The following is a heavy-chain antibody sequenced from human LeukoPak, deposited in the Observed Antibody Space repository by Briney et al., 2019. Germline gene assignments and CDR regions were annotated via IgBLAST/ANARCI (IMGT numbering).Heavy chain of an antibody. CDR1: GYTFSSYD. CDR3: ARSSSSGWYGWFDP. J-gene: IGHJ5*02. CDR2: MNPNSGNT. D-gene: IGHD6-19*01. V-gene: IGHV1-8*01. Sequence: GASVKLSCKASGYTFSSYDINWGRQATGQGLGWMGWMNPNSGNTGYAQKFQGRVTMTRNTSISTAYMELSSLRSEDTAVYYCARSSSSGWYGWFDPWGQGTLVTASS.